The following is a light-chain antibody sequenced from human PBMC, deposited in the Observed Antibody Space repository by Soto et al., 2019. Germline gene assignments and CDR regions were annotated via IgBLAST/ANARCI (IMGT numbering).Light chain of an antibody. J-gene: IGLJ1*01. CDR3: QTWGTGIHYV. CDR1: SGHSSYA. CDR2: LNSDGSH. V-gene: IGLV4-69*01. Sequence: QTVVTQSPSAYASLGASVKLTCTLSSGHSSYAIAWHQQQPEKGPRYLMKLNSDGSHSKGDGIPDRFSGSSSGAERYLTISSLQSEDEADYYCQTWGTGIHYVFGTGTKVTVL.